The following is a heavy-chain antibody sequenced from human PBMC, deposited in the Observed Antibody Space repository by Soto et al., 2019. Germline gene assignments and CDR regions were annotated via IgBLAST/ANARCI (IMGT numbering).Heavy chain of an antibody. J-gene: IGHJ6*02. CDR1: GYTFTRNG. CDR2: ISPKSGSK. Sequence: GASVKVSCKTSGYTFTRNGISWVRQAPGQGLEWMGWISPKSGSKKYAQKFQGRVIMTTDTSTSTAYTELRSLRCDDTAVYYCVKDRDSNSWPSRDVWGPGTTVTVSS. D-gene: IGHD3-22*01. V-gene: IGHV1-18*01. CDR3: VKDRDSNSWPSRDV.